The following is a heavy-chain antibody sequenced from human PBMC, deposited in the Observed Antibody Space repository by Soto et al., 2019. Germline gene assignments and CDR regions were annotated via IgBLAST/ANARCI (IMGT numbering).Heavy chain of an antibody. CDR3: ARGRYGDY. V-gene: IGHV1-18*01. CDR1: GYTFTSYG. Sequence: QVHLVQSGAEVKKPGASVKVSCKASGYTFTSYGITWVRQAPGQGLEWMGWISAHNGNTDYAQKLQGRVIVTRDTSTSTAYMALRSLISDDTAGYYCARGRYGDYWGHGALVTVSS. D-gene: IGHD1-1*01. CDR2: ISAHNGNT. J-gene: IGHJ4*01.